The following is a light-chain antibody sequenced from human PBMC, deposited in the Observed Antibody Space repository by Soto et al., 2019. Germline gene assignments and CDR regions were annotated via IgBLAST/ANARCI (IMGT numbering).Light chain of an antibody. J-gene: IGLJ1*01. CDR2: EVS. Sequence: QSALTKPPSASGSPEQSVNISCPGTSSEVGGYNFVAWYQQHPGKAPTLMISEVSKRPSGVPDRFSGSKSGNTASLTVSGLQAEDEADYYCSSYAGSNIFGFGTGTKVTVL. V-gene: IGLV2-8*01. CDR3: SSYAGSNIFG. CDR1: SSEVGGYNF.